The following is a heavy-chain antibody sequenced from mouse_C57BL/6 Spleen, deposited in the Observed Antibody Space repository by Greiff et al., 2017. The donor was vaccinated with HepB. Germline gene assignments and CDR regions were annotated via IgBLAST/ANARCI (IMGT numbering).Heavy chain of an antibody. J-gene: IGHJ3*01. CDR1: GYSFTDYY. CDR3: ANYGSRAWFAY. V-gene: IGHV1-39*01. D-gene: IGHD1-1*01. Sequence: EVQLQQSGPELVKPGASVKISCKASGYSFTDYYMNWVKQSNGKSLEWIGVINPNYGTTDYNQKFKGKATLTVDPSSSTAYMQLSSLTSEDSAVYCSANYGSRAWFAYWGQGTLVTVSA. CDR2: INPNYGTT.